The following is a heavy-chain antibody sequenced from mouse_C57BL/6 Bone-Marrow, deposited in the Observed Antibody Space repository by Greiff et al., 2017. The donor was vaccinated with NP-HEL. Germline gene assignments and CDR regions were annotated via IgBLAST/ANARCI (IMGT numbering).Heavy chain of an antibody. CDR3: ARRGYGVYWYFDV. CDR2: ISNLAYSI. CDR1: GFTFSDYG. V-gene: IGHV5-15*01. Sequence: EVQRVESGGGLVQPGGSLKLSCAASGFTFSDYGMAWVRQAPRTGPEWVAFISNLAYSIYYADTVTGRFTISRENAKNTLYLEMSSLRSEDTAMYYCARRGYGVYWYFDVWGTGTTVTVSS. J-gene: IGHJ1*03. D-gene: IGHD2-10*02.